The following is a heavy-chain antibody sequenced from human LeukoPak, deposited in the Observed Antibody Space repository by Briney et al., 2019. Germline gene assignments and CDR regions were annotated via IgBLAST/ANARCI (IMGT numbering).Heavy chain of an antibody. CDR2: IYYSGST. Sequence: SETLSLTCTVSGGSISSYYWSWVRQPPGKGLEWIGYIYYSGSTNYNPSLKSRVTISVDTSKNQFSLKLSSVTAADTAVYYCATDTSDGPYGMDVWGQGTTVTVSS. CDR3: ATDTSDGPYGMDV. J-gene: IGHJ6*02. V-gene: IGHV4-59*01. D-gene: IGHD2-2*01. CDR1: GGSISSYY.